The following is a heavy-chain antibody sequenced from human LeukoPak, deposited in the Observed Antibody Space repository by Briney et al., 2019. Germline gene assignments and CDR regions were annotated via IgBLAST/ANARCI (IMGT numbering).Heavy chain of an antibody. CDR1: GFTFYSYG. Sequence: GGSLRLSCAASGFTFYSYGMHCVRQAPGKGLEWVALISYNGRNNYYADSVKGRFTISRDNSKNTLYLQVSSLRTEDTAVYFCAKDNRGYFYFWGQGTLVTVSS. CDR3: AKDNRGYFYF. J-gene: IGHJ4*02. CDR2: ISYNGRNN. V-gene: IGHV3-30*18. D-gene: IGHD3-16*01.